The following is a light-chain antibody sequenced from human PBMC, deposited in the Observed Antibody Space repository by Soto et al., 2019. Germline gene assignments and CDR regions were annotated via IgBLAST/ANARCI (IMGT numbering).Light chain of an antibody. CDR1: TSNVGSNL. Sequence: QSVLAQPPSASGTPGQRVTISCSGSTSNVGSNLASWYQQLPGSAPKLLIYNDYERPSGVPDRFSGSKSGTSASLGISGLRSEDEADYFCAVWDDSLSGVVFGGGIKVTVL. CDR3: AVWDDSLSGVV. CDR2: NDY. J-gene: IGLJ2*01. V-gene: IGLV1-47*02.